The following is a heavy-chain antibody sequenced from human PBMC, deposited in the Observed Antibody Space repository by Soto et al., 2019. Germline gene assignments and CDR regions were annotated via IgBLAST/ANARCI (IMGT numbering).Heavy chain of an antibody. J-gene: IGHJ4*02. V-gene: IGHV3-23*01. CDR3: AKDIVDYYYDSSGYSAIDY. CDR2: ISVSGGGT. Sequence: GGSLRLSCAASGFTFSTYAMSWVRQAPGKGLEWVSGISVSGGGTYYADPVKGRFYISRDNSKNTLYLQMNSLRAEDTAVYYCAKDIVDYYYDSSGYSAIDYWGQGTLVTVSS. D-gene: IGHD3-22*01. CDR1: GFTFSTYA.